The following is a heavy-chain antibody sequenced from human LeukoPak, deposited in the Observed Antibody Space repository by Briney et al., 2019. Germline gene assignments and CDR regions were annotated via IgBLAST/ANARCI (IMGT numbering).Heavy chain of an antibody. V-gene: IGHV4-39*01. D-gene: IGHD2-15*01. J-gene: IGHJ4*02. CDR3: ARIRRTMGYCSGGSCANFDS. CDR1: GCSISSSSYY. CDR2: IYYSGRT. Sequence: SETLSLTCIVSGCSISSSSYYWGWIRQPPGRGLEWIGSIYYSGRTYYNPSLKSRVTISVDTSKNQFSLKLSSVTAADTAVYYCARIRRTMGYCSGGSCANFDSWGQGTLVTVSS.